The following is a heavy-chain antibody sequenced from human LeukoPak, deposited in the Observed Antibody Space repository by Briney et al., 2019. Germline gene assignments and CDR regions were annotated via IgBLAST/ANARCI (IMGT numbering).Heavy chain of an antibody. V-gene: IGHV3-23*01. D-gene: IGHD4-17*01. CDR1: GFTVSNYS. Sequence: PAGSLRLSCAASGFTVSNYSMTWVRQAPGKGLHWVSAMGYSPGDTYYAYSVNCRFTISRDNSINTLYLHISSLIADSTALDYFAKDDDGKHHGVDHLGQRTMVTV. CDR2: MGYSPGDT. CDR3: AKDDDGKHHGVDH. J-gene: IGHJ4*02.